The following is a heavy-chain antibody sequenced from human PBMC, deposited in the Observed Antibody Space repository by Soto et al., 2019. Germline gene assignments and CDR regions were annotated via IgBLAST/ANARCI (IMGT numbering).Heavy chain of an antibody. J-gene: IGHJ3*01. CDR3: ATNCFFWTGRHKDALEF. Sequence: ASVKVSCKVSGYTLTELSMHWVRQAPGKGLEWMGGFDPEDGETIYAQKFQGRVTMTEDTSTDAAYMELSSLRSEDTAVYYCATNCFFWTGRHKDALEFWGQGTMVTGSS. D-gene: IGHD3-3*01. V-gene: IGHV1-24*01. CDR2: FDPEDGET. CDR1: GYTLTELS.